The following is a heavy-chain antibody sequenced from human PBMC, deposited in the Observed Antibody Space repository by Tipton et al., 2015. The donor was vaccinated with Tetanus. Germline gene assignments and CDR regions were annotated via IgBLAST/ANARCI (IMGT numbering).Heavy chain of an antibody. J-gene: IGHJ4*02. CDR2: IYYSGST. Sequence: TLSLTCTVSGGSISSGGYYWSWIRQHPGKGLEWIGCIYYSGSTYYNPSLKSRVTISVDTSKNQFSLKLSSMTAADTAVYYCARETRSSWYVGLDYWGQGTLVTVSS. CDR3: ARETRSSWYVGLDY. D-gene: IGHD6-13*01. CDR1: GGSISSGGYY. V-gene: IGHV4-31*03.